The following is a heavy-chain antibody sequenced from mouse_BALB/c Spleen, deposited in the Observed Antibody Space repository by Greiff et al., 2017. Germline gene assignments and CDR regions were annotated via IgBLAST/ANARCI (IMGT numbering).Heavy chain of an antibody. CDR2: ISNGGGST. Sequence: EVKLMESGGGLVQPGGSLKLSCAASGFTFSSYTMSWVRQTPEKRLEWVAYISNGGGSTYYPDTVKGRFTISRDNAKNTLYLQMSSLKSEDTAMYYCARRDYYGSSYAMDYWGQGTSVTVSS. J-gene: IGHJ4*01. D-gene: IGHD1-1*01. CDR1: GFTFSSYT. V-gene: IGHV5-12-2*01. CDR3: ARRDYYGSSYAMDY.